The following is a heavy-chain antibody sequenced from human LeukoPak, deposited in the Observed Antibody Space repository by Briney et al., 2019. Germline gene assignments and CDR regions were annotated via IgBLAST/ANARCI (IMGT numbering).Heavy chain of an antibody. J-gene: IGHJ4*02. CDR3: AKTLGRGSASGWYFFNY. CDR2: IYYTGTP. CDR1: GDSISGSY. Sequence: TSETLSLTCSVSGDSISGSYWNSIRQSPGKELEWIGNIYYTGTPKYNPSLTNRVTISADTSKGQVSLNLNSVTAADTAVYYCAKTLGRGSASGWYFFNYWGPGLLVTVSS. V-gene: IGHV4-59*01. D-gene: IGHD1-1*01.